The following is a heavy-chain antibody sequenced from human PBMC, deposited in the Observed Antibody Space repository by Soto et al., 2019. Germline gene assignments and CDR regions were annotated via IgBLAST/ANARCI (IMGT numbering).Heavy chain of an antibody. CDR2: MNPESRNT. CDR1: GYTFTNYD. Sequence: ASVKVSCKASGYTFTNYDINWVRQATGQGLEWMGWMNPESRNTGYAQKFQGRVTMTRDTSISTAYMELTSLRSEDTAVYYCARFVRHQLPTIYFWGQGTLVTVSS. J-gene: IGHJ4*02. CDR3: ARFVRHQLPTIYF. V-gene: IGHV1-8*01. D-gene: IGHD2-2*01.